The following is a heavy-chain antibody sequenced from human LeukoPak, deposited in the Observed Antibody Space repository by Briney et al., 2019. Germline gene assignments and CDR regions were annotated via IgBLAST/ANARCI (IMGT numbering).Heavy chain of an antibody. V-gene: IGHV4-39*01. J-gene: IGHJ4*02. D-gene: IGHD3-10*01. CDR3: ARLDASSAHFSGSFPDY. CDR1: GGSITNSDYF. Sequence: SETLSLTCTVSGGSITNSDYFWGWIRRPPGKGLEWIGNVDYSGRTHYNPSLMSRVTIYADNSKNQFSLKLRSVTAADTAVYYCARLDASSAHFSGSFPDYWGQGTLITVSS. CDR2: VDYSGRT.